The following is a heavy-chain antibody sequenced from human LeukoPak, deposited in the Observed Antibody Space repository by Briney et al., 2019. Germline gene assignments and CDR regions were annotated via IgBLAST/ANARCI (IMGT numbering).Heavy chain of an antibody. J-gene: IGHJ2*01. CDR3: ARELVSLGTGYFDL. CDR1: GFTFGAYG. Sequence: PGGSLRVSCEASGFTFGAYGMTWVRQAPGKGLEWVSGITGSSTWTYYVDSVRGRFTISRDNSKNTLHLQMNNLTADDTAIYYCARELVSLGTGYFDLWGRGTLVTVSS. CDR2: ITGSSTWT. V-gene: IGHV3-23*01. D-gene: IGHD7-27*01.